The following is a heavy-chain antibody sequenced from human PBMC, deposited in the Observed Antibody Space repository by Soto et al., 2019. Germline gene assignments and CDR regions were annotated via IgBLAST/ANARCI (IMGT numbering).Heavy chain of an antibody. D-gene: IGHD5-12*01. V-gene: IGHV4-38-2*02. CDR1: GYSISSGCF. CDR2: MYHDGNT. CDR3: ARESYSGYHSYEY. Sequence: SETLSLPCAVSGYSISSGCFWGWIRQPPGKGLEWIANMYHDGNTHYNPSLKSRVTMSVDTSKNQFSLKLNSVTAADTAVYYCARESYSGYHSYEYWGQGILVTVSS. J-gene: IGHJ4*02.